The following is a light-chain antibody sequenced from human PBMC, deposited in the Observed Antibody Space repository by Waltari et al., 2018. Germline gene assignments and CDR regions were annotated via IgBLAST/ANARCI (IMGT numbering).Light chain of an antibody. CDR1: QSVTTN. Sequence: EVVMTQSPATLSVSQGERVTLSCRASQSVTTNLAWYQQKPGQAPRLLIYDTSTRSPGFPARFSGSGSETEFTLIISSLQSEDFAVYYCQQYNNWPLTFGQGTRVEIK. CDR3: QQYNNWPLT. J-gene: IGKJ1*01. CDR2: DTS. V-gene: IGKV3-15*01.